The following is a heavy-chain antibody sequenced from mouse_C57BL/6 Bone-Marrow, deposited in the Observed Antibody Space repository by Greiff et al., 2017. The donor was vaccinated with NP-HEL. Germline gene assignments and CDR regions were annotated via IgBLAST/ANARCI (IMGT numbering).Heavy chain of an antibody. Sequence: QVQLKQPGAELVKPGASVKLSCKASGYTFTSYWMHWVKQRPGQGLEWIGMIHPNSGSTNYNEKFKSKATLTVDKSSSTAYMQLSSLTSEDSAVYYCARGPIGYFDYWGQGTTLTVSS. V-gene: IGHV1-64*01. CDR1: GYTFTSYW. CDR2: IHPNSGST. CDR3: ARGPIGYFDY. J-gene: IGHJ2*01.